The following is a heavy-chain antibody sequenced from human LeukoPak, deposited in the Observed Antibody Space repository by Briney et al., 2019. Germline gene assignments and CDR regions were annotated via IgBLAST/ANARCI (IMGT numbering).Heavy chain of an antibody. D-gene: IGHD3-10*01. V-gene: IGHV1-69*10. Sequence: GASVKVSCKASGGTFSSYAISWVRQAPGQGLEWMGRIIPILGIANYAQNFQGRVTITADKSTSTAYMELSSLRSEDTAVYYCARAGSYIYYYYYGMDVWGQGTTVTVSS. CDR1: GGTFSSYA. J-gene: IGHJ6*02. CDR2: IIPILGIA. CDR3: ARAGSYIYYYYYGMDV.